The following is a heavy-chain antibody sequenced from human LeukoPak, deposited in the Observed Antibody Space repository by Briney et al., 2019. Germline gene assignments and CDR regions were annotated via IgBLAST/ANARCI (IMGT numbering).Heavy chain of an antibody. Sequence: GGSLRLSCAASGFTFSSYGMHWVRQAPGKGLEWVAFISYDGTNKYYADSVKGRLTISRDNSKNTLYVQMNSLRAEDTAVYYCAKVVYYYDSSGYYYVSRGQGTLVTVAS. CDR2: ISYDGTNK. CDR1: GFTFSSYG. CDR3: AKVVYYYDSSGYYYVS. V-gene: IGHV3-30*18. J-gene: IGHJ4*02. D-gene: IGHD3-22*01.